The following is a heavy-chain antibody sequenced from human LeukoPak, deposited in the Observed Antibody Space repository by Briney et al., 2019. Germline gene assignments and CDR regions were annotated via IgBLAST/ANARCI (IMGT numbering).Heavy chain of an antibody. CDR2: IYYSGST. V-gene: IGHV4-59*12. J-gene: IGHJ6*03. CDR3: ARGDCSSTSCSYYYYYYMDV. Sequence: KTSETLSLTCTVSGGSISSYYWSWIRQPPGKGLEWIGYIYYSGSTNYNPSLKSRVTISVDTSKNQFSLKPSSVTAADTAVYYCARGDCSSTSCSYYYYYYMDVWGKGTTVTVSS. CDR1: GGSISSYY. D-gene: IGHD2-2*01.